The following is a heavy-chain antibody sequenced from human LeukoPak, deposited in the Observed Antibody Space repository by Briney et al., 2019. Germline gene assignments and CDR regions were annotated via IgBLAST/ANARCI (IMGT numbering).Heavy chain of an antibody. CDR2: INNDGSSA. CDR3: GRQYYYDSGVEY. Sequence: GGSLRLSCAASGFTFSSYWMHWVRQAPGKGLVWVSRINNDGSSANYADSVKGRFTISRDNARNTLYLQMSSLRAEDTAVYYCGRQYYYDSGVEYWGQGTLVTVSS. J-gene: IGHJ4*02. D-gene: IGHD3-22*01. V-gene: IGHV3-74*01. CDR1: GFTFSSYW.